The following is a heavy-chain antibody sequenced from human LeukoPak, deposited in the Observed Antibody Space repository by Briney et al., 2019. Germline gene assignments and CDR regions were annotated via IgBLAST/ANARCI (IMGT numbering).Heavy chain of an antibody. J-gene: IGHJ3*02. CDR1: GYTFTSYY. D-gene: IGHD3-22*01. CDR2: INPSGGST. V-gene: IGHV1-46*01. Sequence: ASVKVSCKASGYTFTSYYMHWVRQAPGQGLEWMGLINPSGGSTSYAQKFQGRVTMTRDTSTSTVYMELSSLRSEDTAVYYCARVMNYYDSSGYVDAFDIWGQGTMVTVSS. CDR3: ARVMNYYDSSGYVDAFDI.